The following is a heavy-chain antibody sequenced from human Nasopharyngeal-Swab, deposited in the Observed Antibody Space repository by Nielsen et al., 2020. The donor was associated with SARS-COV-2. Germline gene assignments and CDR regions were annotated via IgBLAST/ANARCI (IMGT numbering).Heavy chain of an antibody. CDR2: INPNSGGT. D-gene: IGHD3-22*01. V-gene: IGHV1-2*06. Sequence: WVRQPPGQGLEGMGRINPNSGGTNYAQKFQGRVTMTRDTSISTAYMELSRLRSDDTAVYYCARNDSSGYGYWGQGTLVTVSS. J-gene: IGHJ4*02. CDR3: ARNDSSGYGY.